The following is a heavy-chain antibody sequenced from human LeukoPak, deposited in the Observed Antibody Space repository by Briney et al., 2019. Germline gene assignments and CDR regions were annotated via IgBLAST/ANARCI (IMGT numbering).Heavy chain of an antibody. CDR3: ARDSRYCSSTSCYTWYY. J-gene: IGHJ4*02. Sequence: PGGSLRLSCAASGFTVSSNYMSWVRQAPGKGLEWVSVIYSGGSTYYADSVKGRFTISRDNSKNTLYLQMNSLRAEDTAVYYCARDSRYCSSTSCYTWYYWGQGTLVTVSS. CDR2: IYSGGST. V-gene: IGHV3-66*01. CDR1: GFTVSSNY. D-gene: IGHD2-2*02.